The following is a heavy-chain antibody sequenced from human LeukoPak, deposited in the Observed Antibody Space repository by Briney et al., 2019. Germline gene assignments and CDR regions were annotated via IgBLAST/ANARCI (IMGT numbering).Heavy chain of an antibody. D-gene: IGHD6-13*01. Sequence: ASVKVSCKASGYTFTSYAMNWVRQAPGQGLEWMGWINTNTGNPTYAQGFTGRFVFSLDTSVSTAYLQISSLKAGDTAVYYCARDRAGYSSSWYEFDYWGQGTLVTVSS. CDR3: ARDRAGYSSSWYEFDY. V-gene: IGHV7-4-1*02. J-gene: IGHJ4*02. CDR1: GYTFTSYA. CDR2: INTNTGNP.